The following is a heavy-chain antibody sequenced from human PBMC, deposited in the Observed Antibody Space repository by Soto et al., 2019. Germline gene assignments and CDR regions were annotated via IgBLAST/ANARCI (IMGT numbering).Heavy chain of an antibody. Sequence: SETLSLTCTVSGGSVSSGSYYWSWIRQPPGKGLEWIGYIYYSGSTNYNPSLKSRVTISVDTSKNQFSLKLSSVTAADTAVYYCARARGIVVVTANTLLDYWGQGTLVTVSS. D-gene: IGHD2-21*02. V-gene: IGHV4-61*01. J-gene: IGHJ4*02. CDR3: ARARGIVVVTANTLLDY. CDR1: GGSVSSGSYY. CDR2: IYYSGST.